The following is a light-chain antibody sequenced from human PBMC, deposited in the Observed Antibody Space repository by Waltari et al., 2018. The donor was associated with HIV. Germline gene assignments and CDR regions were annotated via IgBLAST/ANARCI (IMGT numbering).Light chain of an antibody. J-gene: IGLJ1*01. CDR2: GVS. CDR3: SSYAGSNNFV. Sequence: QSALTQPPSASGSPRQSVTISCIVTSRDVWCYNHVSWNQQHPGKAPKLMIYGVSKRPSGVPDRFSGSKSGNTASLTGSGLQPEDGADYYCSSYAGSNNFVFGTGTKVTVL. CDR1: SRDVWCYNH. V-gene: IGLV2-8*01.